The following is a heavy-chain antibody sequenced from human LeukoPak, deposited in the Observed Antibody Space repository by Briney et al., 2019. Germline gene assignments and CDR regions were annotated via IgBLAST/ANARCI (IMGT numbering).Heavy chain of an antibody. CDR2: INWNGGNT. D-gene: IGHD3-22*01. Sequence: PGGALRLSCAASGFTFDDYGMTWVRQAPGKGLERVSGINWNGGNTRYADSVKGRFTISRDNAKNSLYLQMNSLRAEDTALYYCARTPYDSSGYPAWGQGTLVTVSS. CDR3: ARTPYDSSGYPA. J-gene: IGHJ5*02. V-gene: IGHV3-20*04. CDR1: GFTFDDYG.